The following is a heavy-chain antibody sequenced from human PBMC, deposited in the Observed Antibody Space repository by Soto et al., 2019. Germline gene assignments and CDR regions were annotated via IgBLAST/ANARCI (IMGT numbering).Heavy chain of an antibody. CDR2: IYPGDSDT. Sequence: GESLKISCNGSGYSFTIYCIGLVLQMPGKGLEWMWIIYPGDSDTIYSPSFQGQVTISADKSISTAYLQWSSLKASDTAMYYCARLYTAMVTLNYYYGMDVWGQGTTVTVSS. V-gene: IGHV5-51*01. CDR3: ARLYTAMVTLNYYYGMDV. CDR1: GYSFTIYC. D-gene: IGHD5-18*01. J-gene: IGHJ6*02.